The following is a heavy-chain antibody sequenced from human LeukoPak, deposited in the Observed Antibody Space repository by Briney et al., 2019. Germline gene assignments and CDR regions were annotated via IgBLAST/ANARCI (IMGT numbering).Heavy chain of an antibody. J-gene: IGHJ4*02. CDR3: ARADNLNAFDY. CDR1: GGSISSGGYF. CDR2: ISSSGTT. D-gene: IGHD1-1*01. Sequence: SETLSLTCTVSGGSISSGGYFWTWIRQHPGKGLVWIGSISSSGTTYNNLSLKSRVTISVDTSKNQFSLKVTSVTAADTAVYYCARADNLNAFDYWGQGSLLIVSS. V-gene: IGHV4-31*03.